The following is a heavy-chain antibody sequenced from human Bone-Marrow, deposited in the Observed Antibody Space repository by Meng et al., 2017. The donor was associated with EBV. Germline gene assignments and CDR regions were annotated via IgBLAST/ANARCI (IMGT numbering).Heavy chain of an antibody. D-gene: IGHD1-7*01. V-gene: IGHV3-74*01. Sequence: QLVESGGGLVKPWGSLRLSGAASGSTFSNAWMSWVRQAPGKGLVLVSRIKNDGSSITYADSVKGRFTISRGNANNSLSLQMNSLRAEDTAVYYCARLSGTGWFDPWGQGTLVTVSS. CDR2: IKNDGSSI. CDR1: GSTFSNAW. J-gene: IGHJ5*02. CDR3: ARLSGTGWFDP.